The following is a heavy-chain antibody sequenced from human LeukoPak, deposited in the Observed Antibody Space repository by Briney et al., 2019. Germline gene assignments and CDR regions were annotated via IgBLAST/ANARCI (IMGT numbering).Heavy chain of an antibody. CDR1: GGTFSSYA. Sequence: SVKVSCKASGGTFSSYAISRVRQAPGQGLEWMGGIIPIFGTANYAQKFQGRVTITADESTSTAYMELSSLRSEDTAVYYCATGVSRGYYDSSGYYLVDYWGQGTLVTVSS. CDR2: IIPIFGTA. V-gene: IGHV1-69*13. J-gene: IGHJ4*02. CDR3: ATGVSRGYYDSSGYYLVDY. D-gene: IGHD3-22*01.